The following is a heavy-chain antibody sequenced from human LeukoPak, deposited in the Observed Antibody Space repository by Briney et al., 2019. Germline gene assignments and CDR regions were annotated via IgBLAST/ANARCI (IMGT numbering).Heavy chain of an antibody. D-gene: IGHD7-27*01. CDR2: IYHSGST. CDR3: ARKPNWGLAPFDY. V-gene: IGHV4-4*02. CDR1: GGSISSSNW. Sequence: SETLSLTCAVSGGSISSSNWWSWVRQPPGKGLEWIGEIYHSGSTNYNPSLKSRVTISVDNSKNQFSLKLSSVTAADTAVYYCARKPNWGLAPFDYWGQGILVTVSS. J-gene: IGHJ4*02.